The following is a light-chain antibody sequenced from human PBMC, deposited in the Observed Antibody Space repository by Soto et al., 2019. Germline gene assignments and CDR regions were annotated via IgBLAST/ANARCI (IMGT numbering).Light chain of an antibody. CDR2: GAS. CDR1: QSVSSN. J-gene: IGKJ5*01. V-gene: IGKV3-15*01. CDR3: QQRRSWPPSIN. Sequence: EIVMTQSPATLSVSPGERATLSCRTSQSVSSNLAWYQQKPGQAPRLLIYGASTRATGIPARFSGSGSETDFTLTISSLEPEDFAVYYCQQRRSWPPSINFGQGTQLEIK.